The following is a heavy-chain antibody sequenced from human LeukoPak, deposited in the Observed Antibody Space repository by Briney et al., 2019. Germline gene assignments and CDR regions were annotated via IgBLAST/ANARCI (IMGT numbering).Heavy chain of an antibody. D-gene: IGHD6-19*01. CDR2: INRNGGST. CDR1: GFTFSSFG. CDR3: ARGGGYSIGFDY. Sequence: GGSLRLSCAASGFTFSSFGMHWVRQAPGKGLEWVSGINRNGGSTGCAGSVKGRFTISRDNAKNSLYLQMNSLSAEDTAWYYCARGGGYSIGFDYWGQGTLVTVSS. V-gene: IGHV3-20*04. J-gene: IGHJ4*02.